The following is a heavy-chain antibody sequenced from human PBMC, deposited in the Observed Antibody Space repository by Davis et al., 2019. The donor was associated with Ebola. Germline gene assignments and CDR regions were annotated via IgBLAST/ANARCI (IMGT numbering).Heavy chain of an antibody. CDR1: GFTFSSYW. J-gene: IGHJ4*02. D-gene: IGHD2-2*01. CDR3: VQGTTSCHV. Sequence: PGGSLRLSCAASGFTFSSYWMSWVRQAPGKGLEWVANIREDGGDKWYVDSVKGRFTISRDNSKNMLYLQMNSLRVEDTALYYCVQGTTSCHVWGQGTLVTVSS. CDR2: IREDGGDK. V-gene: IGHV3-7*03.